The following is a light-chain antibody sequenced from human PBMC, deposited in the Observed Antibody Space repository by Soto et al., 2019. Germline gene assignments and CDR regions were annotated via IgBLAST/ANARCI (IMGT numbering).Light chain of an antibody. Sequence: DIVMTQSPDSLAVSLDERATINCKSSQSVLYSSNNKNYLTWYQQKPGQPPKLLIYWASTRESGVPDRFSGIGSGTVITLTISSLQAEDVAVYYCQQYYSTPPTFGPGTKVDIQ. CDR1: QSVLYSSNNKNY. CDR2: WAS. V-gene: IGKV4-1*01. J-gene: IGKJ3*01. CDR3: QQYYSTPPT.